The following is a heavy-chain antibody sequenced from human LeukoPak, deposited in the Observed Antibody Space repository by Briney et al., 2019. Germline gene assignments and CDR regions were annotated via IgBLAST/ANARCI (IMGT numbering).Heavy chain of an antibody. Sequence: ASVKVSCKVSGYTFTELSMHWVRQAPGKGLEWMGGFDPEDGETIYAQKFQGRVTMTEDTSTDTAYMELSSLRSEDTAVYYCATGTSYFVAFDIWGQGTMVTVSS. J-gene: IGHJ3*02. CDR3: ATGTSYFVAFDI. D-gene: IGHD2/OR15-2a*01. CDR2: FDPEDGET. CDR1: GYTFTELS. V-gene: IGHV1-24*01.